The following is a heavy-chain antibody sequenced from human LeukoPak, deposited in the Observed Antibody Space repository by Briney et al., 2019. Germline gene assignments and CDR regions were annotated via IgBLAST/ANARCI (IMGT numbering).Heavy chain of an antibody. J-gene: IGHJ4*02. V-gene: IGHV3-7*03. Sequence: GGSLRLSCAASGFSFSNFWMSWVRQAPGKGLEWVANIKQDGSEKYYVDSVKGRFTISRDNAKNSLYLQMNSLRAEDTALYYCARDLRGSRSAGYWGQGTLVTVSS. CDR1: GFSFSNFW. D-gene: IGHD5/OR15-5a*01. CDR2: IKQDGSEK. CDR3: ARDLRGSRSAGY.